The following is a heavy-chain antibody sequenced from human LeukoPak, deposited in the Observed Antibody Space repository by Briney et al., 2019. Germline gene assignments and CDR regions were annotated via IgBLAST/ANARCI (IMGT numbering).Heavy chain of an antibody. J-gene: IGHJ4*02. Sequence: ASVKVSCKASGYTFTSYYMHWVRQAPGQGLEWMGWIGAYNGNTKYAQKLQGRVTMTTDTSTSTAYMELRSLRSDDTAVYYCARRGGTMVRGVISPYYFDYWGQGSLDTVSS. D-gene: IGHD3-10*01. CDR3: ARRGGTMVRGVISPYYFDY. CDR2: IGAYNGNT. V-gene: IGHV1-18*04. CDR1: GYTFTSYY.